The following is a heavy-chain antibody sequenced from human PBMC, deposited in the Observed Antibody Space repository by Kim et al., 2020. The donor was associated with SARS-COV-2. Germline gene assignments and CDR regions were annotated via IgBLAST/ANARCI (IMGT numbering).Heavy chain of an antibody. J-gene: IGHJ4*02. V-gene: IGHV3-30*02. Sequence: SNKYYADSVKGRFTISRDNSKNTLYLQMNSLRAEDTAVYYCAKVLSSVDYWGQGTLVTVSS. CDR3: AKVLSSVDY. CDR2: SNK.